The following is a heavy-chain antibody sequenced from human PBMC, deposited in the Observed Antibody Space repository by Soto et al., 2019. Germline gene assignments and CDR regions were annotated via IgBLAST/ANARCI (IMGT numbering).Heavy chain of an antibody. CDR2: ISYDDSDK. CDR3: AKRGSEYTSSSYFGMDV. Sequence: PGGSLRLSCVASGFTFKTYGMHWVRRAPGKGLEWVAVISYDDSDKFYAESLKGRFTISRDNSSNTLFLQVSSLRVDDTAVYYCAKRGSEYTSSSYFGMDVWGQGTTVTVSS. V-gene: IGHV3-30*18. CDR1: GFTFKTYG. J-gene: IGHJ6*02. D-gene: IGHD6-6*01.